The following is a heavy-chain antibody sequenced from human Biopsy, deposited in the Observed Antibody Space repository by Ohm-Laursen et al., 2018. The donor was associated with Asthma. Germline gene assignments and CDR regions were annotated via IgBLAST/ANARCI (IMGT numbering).Heavy chain of an antibody. Sequence: VSSVKVSCKTSGYTFNSVGITWVRQAPGQGLERMGWMSVYNGNTKVAQKLQDRVTMITDTSTSTAYMELRSLRSDDTAVYFCARAVDYSHYYGIDVWGQGTTVTVS. CDR3: ARAVDYSHYYGIDV. V-gene: IGHV1-18*01. J-gene: IGHJ6*02. CDR2: MSVYNGNT. CDR1: GYTFNSVG. D-gene: IGHD3-10*01.